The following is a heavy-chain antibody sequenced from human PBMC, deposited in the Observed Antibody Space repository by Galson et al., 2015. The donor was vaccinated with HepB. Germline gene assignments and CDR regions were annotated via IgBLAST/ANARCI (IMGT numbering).Heavy chain of an antibody. V-gene: IGHV5-51*01. Sequence: QSGAEVKKPGESLKISCKGSGYSFTSYWIGWVRQMPGKGLEWMGIIYPGDSDTRYSPSFQGQVTISADKSISTAYLQWSSLKASDTAMYYCARHPIHHRLWELPGGFDPWGQGTLVTVSS. J-gene: IGHJ5*02. CDR1: GYSFTSYW. CDR2: IYPGDSDT. D-gene: IGHD1-26*01. CDR3: ARHPIHHRLWELPGGFDP.